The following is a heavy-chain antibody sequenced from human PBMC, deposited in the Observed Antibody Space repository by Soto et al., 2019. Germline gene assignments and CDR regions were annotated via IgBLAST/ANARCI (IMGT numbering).Heavy chain of an antibody. CDR2: ISSSGSTA. CDR1: GFTFSRFE. D-gene: IGHD3-10*01. Sequence: GSLRLACAASGFTFSRFELHWVRQAPGKGLEWISYISSSGSTAYYASSVEGRFTISRDNANNSVYLQMDSLRAEDTALYYCTRAAWFPYLSFYWGQGALVTVSS. J-gene: IGHJ4*02. V-gene: IGHV3-48*03. CDR3: TRAAWFPYLSFY.